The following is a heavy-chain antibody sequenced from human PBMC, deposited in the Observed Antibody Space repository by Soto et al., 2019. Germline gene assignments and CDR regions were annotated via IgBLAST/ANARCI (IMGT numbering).Heavy chain of an antibody. CDR2: INAGNGNT. V-gene: IGHV1-3*01. J-gene: IGHJ5*02. CDR1: GYTFTSYA. CDR3: ARDRAETYYDFWSPNSWFDP. D-gene: IGHD3-3*01. Sequence: GASVKVSCKASGYTFTSYAMHWVRQAPGQRLEWMGWINAGNGNTKYSQKFQGRVTITRDTSASTAYMELSSLRSEDTAVYYCARDRAETYYDFWSPNSWFDPWGQGTLVTVSS.